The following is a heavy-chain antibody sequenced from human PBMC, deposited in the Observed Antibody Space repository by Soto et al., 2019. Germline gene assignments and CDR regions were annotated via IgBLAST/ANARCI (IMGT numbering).Heavy chain of an antibody. CDR1: GFPLSTRGVG. J-gene: IGHJ4*02. CDR3: AHCRPSMGELEPFDY. D-gene: IGHD1-1*01. Sequence: SLPTLVNPTQILTLTCTFSGFPLSTRGVGVGWIRQPPAKALEWLALIYWDDEKRYSTSLKSMLTITKDTSKNQVVLTMTNMDPVDTATYYCAHCRPSMGELEPFDYWGQGTLVTVSS. V-gene: IGHV2-5*02. CDR2: IYWDDEK.